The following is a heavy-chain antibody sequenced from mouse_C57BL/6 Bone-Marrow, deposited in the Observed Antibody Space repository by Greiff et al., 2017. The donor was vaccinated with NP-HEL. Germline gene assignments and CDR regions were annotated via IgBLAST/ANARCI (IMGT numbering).Heavy chain of an antibody. CDR1: GYTFTDYY. Sequence: VQLQQSGPVLVKPGASVKMSCKASGYTFTDYYMNWVKQSHGKSLEWIGVINPYNGGTSYNQKFKGKATLTVDKSSSTAYMELNSLTSEDSAVYYCARRGYKVWFAYWGQGTLVTVSA. J-gene: IGHJ3*01. CDR3: ARRGYKVWFAY. V-gene: IGHV1-19*01. CDR2: INPYNGGT. D-gene: IGHD1-3*01.